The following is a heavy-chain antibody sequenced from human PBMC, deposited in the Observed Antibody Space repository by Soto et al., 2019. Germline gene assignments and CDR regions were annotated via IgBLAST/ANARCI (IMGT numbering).Heavy chain of an antibody. CDR1: GGSISSYY. J-gene: IGHJ4*02. D-gene: IGHD5-12*01. Sequence: ASETLSLTCTVSGGSISSYYWSWIRQPPGKGLEWIGYIYYSGSTNYNPSLKSRVTISVDTSKNQFSLKLSSVTAADTAVYYCARDGGGYNFFDYWGQGTLVTVSS. V-gene: IGHV4-59*01. CDR2: IYYSGST. CDR3: ARDGGGYNFFDY.